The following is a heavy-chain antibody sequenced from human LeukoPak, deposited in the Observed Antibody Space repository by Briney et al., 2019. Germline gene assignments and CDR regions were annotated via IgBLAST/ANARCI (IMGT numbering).Heavy chain of an antibody. J-gene: IGHJ4*02. CDR1: GFTFSSYG. Sequence: GGTLRLSCAASGFTFSSYGMSWVRQAPGKGLEWVSAISGSGSSTYYADSVKGRFTISRDNAKNSLCLQMNSLRAEDTAVYYCARGRRGSYYYDSSRYYTYWGQGTLVTVSS. D-gene: IGHD3-22*01. V-gene: IGHV3-23*01. CDR2: ISGSGSST. CDR3: ARGRRGSYYYDSSRYYTY.